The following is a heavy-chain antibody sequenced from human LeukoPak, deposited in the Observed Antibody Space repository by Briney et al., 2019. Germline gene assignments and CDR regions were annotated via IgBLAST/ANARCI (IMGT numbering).Heavy chain of an antibody. CDR3: ARPKNRENYWRAFDI. D-gene: IGHD1-7*01. V-gene: IGHV3-74*01. Sequence: PGGSLRLSCAASGLTFSSHWMHWVRQAPGKGLVWVSRITNDGSSTTYADSVKGRFTISRDNAKNMLYLQVNSLRAEDTAVYYCARPKNRENYWRAFDIWGQGTMVTVSS. CDR1: GLTFSSHW. CDR2: ITNDGSST. J-gene: IGHJ3*02.